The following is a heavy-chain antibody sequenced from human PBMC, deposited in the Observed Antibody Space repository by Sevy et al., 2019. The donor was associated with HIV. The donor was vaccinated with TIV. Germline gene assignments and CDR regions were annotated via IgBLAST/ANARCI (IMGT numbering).Heavy chain of an antibody. Sequence: SQTLSLTCAISGDSVSNNRVVWKWIRQSPSRGLEWLGRTYYRSKWSSDYAVSVKSRITINPDTSKNQFSLQLNSVTPEDTAVYYCARGGYCGGGSCHTFDYWGQRTLVTVSS. CDR1: GDSVSNNRVV. V-gene: IGHV6-1*01. J-gene: IGHJ4*02. CDR2: TYYRSKWSS. CDR3: ARGGYCGGGSCHTFDY. D-gene: IGHD2-15*01.